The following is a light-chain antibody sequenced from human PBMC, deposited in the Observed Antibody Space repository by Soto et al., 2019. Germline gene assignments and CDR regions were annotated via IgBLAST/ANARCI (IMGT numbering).Light chain of an antibody. CDR3: HQYGSSATWT. V-gene: IGKV1-39*01. J-gene: IGKJ1*01. CDR2: AAS. CDR1: QSINNY. Sequence: DIQMTQSPTSLYASVGDRVTITCRASQSINNYLNWYQHKPGKAPRLLIFAASNLETGVPSRFSGSGSGTDFTLTISRLEPEDFAVYYCHQYGSSATWTFGQGTKVEIK.